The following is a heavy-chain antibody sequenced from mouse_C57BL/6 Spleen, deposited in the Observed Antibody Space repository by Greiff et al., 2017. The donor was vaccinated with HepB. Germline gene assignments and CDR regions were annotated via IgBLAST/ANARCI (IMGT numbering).Heavy chain of an antibody. Sequence: QVHVKQPGAELVKPGASVKLSCKASGYTFTSYWMHWVKQRPGQGLEWIGMIHPNSGSTNYNEKFKSKATLTVDKSSSTAYIQLSSLTSEDSAVYYCARITTVVDPFAYWGQGTLVTVSA. CDR2: IHPNSGST. J-gene: IGHJ3*01. CDR3: ARITTVVDPFAY. D-gene: IGHD1-1*01. V-gene: IGHV1-64*01. CDR1: GYTFTSYW.